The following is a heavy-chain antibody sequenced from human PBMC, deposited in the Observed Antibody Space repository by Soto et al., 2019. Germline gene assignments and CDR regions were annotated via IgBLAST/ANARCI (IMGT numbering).Heavy chain of an antibody. V-gene: IGHV1-8*01. D-gene: IGHD5-18*01. Sequence: QVQLVQSGAEVKKPGASVKVSCKASGYTFTSYDINWVRQATGQGLEWMGWMNPNSGNTIYSQKFQGRVTMTRNTSISPADVELSSLRAEDTAVYYCASERSYGLDYWGQGTLVTVYS. CDR3: ASERSYGLDY. CDR2: MNPNSGNT. J-gene: IGHJ4*02. CDR1: GYTFTSYD.